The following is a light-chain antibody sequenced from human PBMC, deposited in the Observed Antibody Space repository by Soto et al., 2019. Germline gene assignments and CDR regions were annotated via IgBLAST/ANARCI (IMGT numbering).Light chain of an antibody. CDR2: GAS. CDR1: QSVSSNY. Sequence: EIVLTQSPGTLSLSPGERATLSCRASQSVSSNYLAWYQQKPGQAPRLLIYGASSRATGIPDRFSGSGSGIDFTLTISRLGPEDFAVYYCQHYGSSPFTLGPGTKVDIK. CDR3: QHYGSSPFT. J-gene: IGKJ3*01. V-gene: IGKV3-20*01.